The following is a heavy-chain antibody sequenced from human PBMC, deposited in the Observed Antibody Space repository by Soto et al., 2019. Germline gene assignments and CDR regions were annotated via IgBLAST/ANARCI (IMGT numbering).Heavy chain of an antibody. CDR3: ARSQGVVPTHAFDP. D-gene: IGHD2-15*01. CDR2: IYYSGTT. CDR1: GGSISNSDYY. Sequence: ASETLSLTCSVSGGSISNSDYYWSWIRQPPGKGLEWIGYIYYSGTTYYSPSLKSRVTISVDTSKSKFSLKLSSATAADTAVYYCARSQGVVPTHAFDPWGQGTLVTVSS. J-gene: IGHJ5*02. V-gene: IGHV4-30-4*01.